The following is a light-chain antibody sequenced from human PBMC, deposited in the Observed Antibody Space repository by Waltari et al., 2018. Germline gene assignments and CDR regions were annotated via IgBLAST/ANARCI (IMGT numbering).Light chain of an antibody. CDR1: QSLLHSSGYTF. CDR2: LVS. Sequence: DIVMTQSPLFLPVTPGEPASISFSSSQSLLHSSGYTFWDWYLQKPGQSPQLLIYLVSNRASGVPDRFSGSGSGTDFPLKISRVEAEDVGVYYCMQARQTPWTFGQGTKVEIK. J-gene: IGKJ1*01. CDR3: MQARQTPWT. V-gene: IGKV2-28*01.